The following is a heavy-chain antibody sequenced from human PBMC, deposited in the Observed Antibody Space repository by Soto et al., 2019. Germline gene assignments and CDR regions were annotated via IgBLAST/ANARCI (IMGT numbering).Heavy chain of an antibody. CDR2: ISYDGSNK. D-gene: IGHD3-3*01. CDR1: GFTFSSYA. V-gene: IGHV3-30-3*01. CDR3: ARDYILRAAIWSGYPD. Sequence: QVQLVESGGGVVQPGRSLRLSCAASGFTFSSYAMHWVRQAPGKGLEWVAVISYDGSNKYYADSVKGRFTISRDNSKNTPYLQMNSLRAEDTAVYYCARDYILRAAIWSGYPDWGQGTLVTVSS. J-gene: IGHJ4*02.